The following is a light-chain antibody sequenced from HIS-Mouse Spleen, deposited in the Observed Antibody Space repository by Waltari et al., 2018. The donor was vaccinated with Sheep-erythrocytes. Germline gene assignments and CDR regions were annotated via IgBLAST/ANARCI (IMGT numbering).Light chain of an antibody. CDR2: GAS. CDR3: QQYGSSPFT. Sequence: SQSVRSSYLAWYQQKPGQAPRLLIYGASSRATGIPDRFSGSGSGTDFTLTISRLEPEDFAVYYCQQYGSSPFTFGPGTKVDIK. CDR1: QSVRSSY. J-gene: IGKJ3*01. V-gene: IGKV3-20*01.